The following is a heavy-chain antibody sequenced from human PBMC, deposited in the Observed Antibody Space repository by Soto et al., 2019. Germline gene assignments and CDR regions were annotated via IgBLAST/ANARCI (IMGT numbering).Heavy chain of an antibody. V-gene: IGHV4-59*13. CDR3: ARAHAPTLPFDS. CDR1: GDSIRNVY. D-gene: IGHD2-2*01. CDR2: IYHSGNA. Sequence: SETLSLTCTVSGDSIRNVYWSWIRQPLGKGLEWIGFIYHSGNAKYNPSLKSRVAMSVDSSKNQISLSLNSVTAADSAAYFCARAHAPTLPFDSWGQGTLVTVSS. J-gene: IGHJ4*02.